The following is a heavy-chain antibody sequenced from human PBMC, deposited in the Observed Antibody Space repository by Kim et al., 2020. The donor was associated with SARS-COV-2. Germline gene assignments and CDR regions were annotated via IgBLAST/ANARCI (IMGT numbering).Heavy chain of an antibody. Sequence: GGSLRLSCAASGFTFSDYYMSWIRQAPGKGLEWVSYISSSSYTNYADSVKGRFTISRDNAKNSLYLQMNSLRAEDTAVYYCAGGVDRKPMPFDPWGQGTLVTVSS. CDR2: ISSSSYT. V-gene: IGHV3-11*06. J-gene: IGHJ5*02. CDR3: AGGVDRKPMPFDP. D-gene: IGHD2-2*01. CDR1: GFTFSDYY.